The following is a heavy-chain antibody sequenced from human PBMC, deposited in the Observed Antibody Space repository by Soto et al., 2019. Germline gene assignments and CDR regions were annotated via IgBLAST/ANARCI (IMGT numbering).Heavy chain of an antibody. Sequence: QVQLQESGPGLVKPSETLSLTCTVSGGSISSYYWSWIRQPPGKGLEWIGYIYYSGSTNYNPSLKSRVTISVDTSKNQFSLKLSSVTAADTAVYYCARDPAYWGQGTLVTVSS. CDR3: ARDPAY. J-gene: IGHJ4*02. CDR1: GGSISSYY. CDR2: IYYSGST. V-gene: IGHV4-59*01.